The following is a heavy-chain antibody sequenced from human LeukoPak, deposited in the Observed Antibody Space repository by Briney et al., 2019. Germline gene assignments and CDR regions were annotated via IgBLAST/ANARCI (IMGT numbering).Heavy chain of an antibody. V-gene: IGHV1-8*03. J-gene: IGHJ6*03. D-gene: IGHD1-26*01. CDR2: MNPNSGNT. CDR3: ARGGGSGSYGYYYYMDV. Sequence: ASVKVSCKASGYTFTSYDINWVRQATGQGLEWMGWMNPNSGNTGYAQKFQGRVTITRNTSISTAYMELSSLRSEDTAVYYCARGGGSGSYGYYYYMDVWGKGTTVTVSS. CDR1: GYTFTSYD.